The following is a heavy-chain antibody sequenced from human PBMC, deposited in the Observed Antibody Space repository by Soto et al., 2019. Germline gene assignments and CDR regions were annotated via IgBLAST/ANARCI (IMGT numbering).Heavy chain of an antibody. CDR2: IWYDGSNK. CDR1: GFTFSDYG. J-gene: IGHJ5*02. CDR3: ARGCDSGGYNWFDP. D-gene: IGHD3-22*01. V-gene: IGHV3-33*01. Sequence: GGSLRLSCAASGFTFSDYGMHWVRQAPGKGLEWVAVIWYDGSNKYYADSVKGRFTISRDNSMNTLYLQMNSLRAEDTAVYYCARGCDSGGYNWFDPWGQGTLVTVS.